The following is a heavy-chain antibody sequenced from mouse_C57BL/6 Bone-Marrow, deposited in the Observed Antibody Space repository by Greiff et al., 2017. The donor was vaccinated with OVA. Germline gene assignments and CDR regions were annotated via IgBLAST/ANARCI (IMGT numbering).Heavy chain of an antibody. J-gene: IGHJ1*03. D-gene: IGHD1-1*01. CDR1: GVDFSRYW. CDR3: ARPNYGSSFWYFDV. V-gene: IGHV4-1*01. CDR2: INPDSSTI. Sequence: CAASGVDFSRYWMSWVRRAPGKGLEWIGEINPDSSTINYAPSLKDKFIISRDNAKNTLYLQMSKVRSEDTALYYCARPNYGSSFWYFDVWGTGTTVTVSS.